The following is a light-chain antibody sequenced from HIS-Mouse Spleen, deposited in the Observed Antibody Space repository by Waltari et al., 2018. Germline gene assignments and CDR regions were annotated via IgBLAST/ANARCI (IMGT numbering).Light chain of an antibody. CDR1: KLGDKY. J-gene: IGLJ1*01. Sequence: SYELTQPPSVSVSPGQTASITCSGDKLGDKYACWYQQKPGQSPWLVIYQDSKRPSGIPERVSGSNSGNTATLTISGTQAMDEADYYCQAWDSSTYVFGTGTKVTVL. CDR3: QAWDSSTYV. V-gene: IGLV3-1*01. CDR2: QDS.